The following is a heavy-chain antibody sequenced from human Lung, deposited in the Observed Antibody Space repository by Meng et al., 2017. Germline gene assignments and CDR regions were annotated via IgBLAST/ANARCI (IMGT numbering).Heavy chain of an antibody. V-gene: IGHV4-34*01. J-gene: IGHJ4*02. CDR3: ARGPTTMAHDFDY. Sequence: QGRVQQWGAGLLQPSETLSLPCVVSGGSFSDYYGSWIRQPPGKGLEWIGEINHSGSTNYNPSLESRATISVDTSQNNLSLKLSSVTAADSAVYYCARGPTTMAHDFDYWGQGTLVTVSS. CDR1: GGSFSDYY. CDR2: INHSGST. D-gene: IGHD4-11*01.